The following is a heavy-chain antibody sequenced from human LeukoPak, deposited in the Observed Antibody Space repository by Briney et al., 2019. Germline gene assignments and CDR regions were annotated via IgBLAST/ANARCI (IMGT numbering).Heavy chain of an antibody. CDR2: IYYSGST. CDR1: GGSISSSSYY. Sequence: SETLSLTCTVSGGSISSSSYYWGWIRQPPGKGLEWIGSIYYSGSTYYNPSLKSRVTISVDTSKNQFSLKLSSVTAADTAVYYCARVVDISGYYAPFDFWGQGTLVTVSS. CDR3: ARVVDISGYYAPFDF. V-gene: IGHV4-39*01. D-gene: IGHD3-22*01. J-gene: IGHJ4*02.